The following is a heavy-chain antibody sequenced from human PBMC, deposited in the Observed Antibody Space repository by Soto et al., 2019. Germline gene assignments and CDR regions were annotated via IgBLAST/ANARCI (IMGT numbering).Heavy chain of an antibody. CDR1: GGSFSGYY. Sequence: KTSETLSLTCAVYGGSFSGYYWSWIRQPPGKGLEWIGEINHSGSTNYNPSLKSRVTISVDTSKNQFSLKLSSVTAADTAVYYCARGLHYYYCYGMDVWGQGTTVTVSS. V-gene: IGHV4-34*01. CDR2: INHSGST. CDR3: ARGLHYYYCYGMDV. J-gene: IGHJ6*02.